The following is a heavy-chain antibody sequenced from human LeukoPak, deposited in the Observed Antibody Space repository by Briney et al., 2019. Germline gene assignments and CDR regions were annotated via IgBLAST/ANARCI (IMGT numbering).Heavy chain of an antibody. CDR3: ARVRDGYNPYYFDY. Sequence: SETLSLTCTVSGGSISSYYWSWIRQPPGKGLEWIGYIYYSGSTNYNPSLKSRVTISVDTSKSQFSLKLSSVTAADTAVYYCARVRDGYNPYYFDYWGQGTLVTVSS. J-gene: IGHJ4*02. V-gene: IGHV4-59*01. D-gene: IGHD5-24*01. CDR2: IYYSGST. CDR1: GGSISSYY.